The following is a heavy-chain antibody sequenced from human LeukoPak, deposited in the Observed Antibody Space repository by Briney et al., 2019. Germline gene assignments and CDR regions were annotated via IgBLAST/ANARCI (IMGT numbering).Heavy chain of an antibody. CDR3: ARYRDSSGNFDY. V-gene: IGHV4-59*01. CDR1: GGSISSYY. Sequence: PSETLSLTCTVSGGSISSYYWSWIRQPPGKGLEWIGYIYYSGSTNYNPSLKGRVTISVDTSKNQFSLKLSSVTAADTAVYYYARYRDSSGNFDYWGQGTLVTVSS. CDR2: IYYSGST. J-gene: IGHJ4*02. D-gene: IGHD6-19*01.